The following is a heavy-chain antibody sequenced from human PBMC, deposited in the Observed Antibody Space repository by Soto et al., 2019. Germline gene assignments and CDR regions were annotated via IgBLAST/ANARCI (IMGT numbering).Heavy chain of an antibody. Sequence: SETLSLTCTVSGASITFGGYSWSWIRQTPGKGLEWIGYINHLETTFYNPSFESRLTLSIDRAKNQFSLKLHSMSAADRAVYFCARGGGSDSFDYWGQGILVAVSS. D-gene: IGHD1-26*01. V-gene: IGHV4-30-2*01. J-gene: IGHJ4*02. CDR2: INHLETT. CDR3: ARGGGSDSFDY. CDR1: GASITFGGYS.